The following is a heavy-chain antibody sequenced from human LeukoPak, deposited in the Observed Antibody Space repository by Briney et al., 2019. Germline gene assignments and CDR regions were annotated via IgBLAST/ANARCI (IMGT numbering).Heavy chain of an antibody. J-gene: IGHJ3*01. V-gene: IGHV3-9*01. Sequence: PGGSLRLSCEGSGFTFQHYAIHWVRQSPGEGLEWVSGINYNSASIAYADSVKGRFTISRDNANKTVYLQMGGLRPEDTAFYYCTKDAVRYSSSSYGGAFDVWGQGTIVTVSS. CDR2: INYNSASI. D-gene: IGHD6-13*01. CDR3: TKDAVRYSSSSYGGAFDV. CDR1: GFTFQHYA.